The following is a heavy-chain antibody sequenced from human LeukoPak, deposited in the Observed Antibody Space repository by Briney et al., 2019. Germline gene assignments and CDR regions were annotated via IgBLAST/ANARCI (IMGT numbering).Heavy chain of an antibody. CDR1: GFTFSSYW. CDR3: VRDGDTSGYTN. Sequence: GGSLRLSCAASGFTFSSYWMHWVRQAPGKGLEWVANIKQDGSEKYYVDSVKGRLTIPRDNAKNSLYLQMNSLRAEDTAVYSCVRDGDTSGYTNWGQGTLVTVSS. CDR2: IKQDGSEK. V-gene: IGHV3-7*01. J-gene: IGHJ4*02. D-gene: IGHD3-22*01.